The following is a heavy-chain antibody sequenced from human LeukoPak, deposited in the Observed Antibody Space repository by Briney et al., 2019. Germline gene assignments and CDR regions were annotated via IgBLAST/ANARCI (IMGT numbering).Heavy chain of an antibody. CDR3: AKGDSSYYYYMDV. D-gene: IGHD3-22*01. J-gene: IGHJ6*03. Sequence: PGGSLRLSCAASGFTFSSYAMSWVRQAPGKGLDWVSAISGRGDSTYYADSVKGRFIISRDNSKNTLYLQMNSLRVEDTAVYYCAKGDSSYYYYMDVWGKGTTVTVSS. CDR1: GFTFSSYA. CDR2: ISGRGDST. V-gene: IGHV3-23*01.